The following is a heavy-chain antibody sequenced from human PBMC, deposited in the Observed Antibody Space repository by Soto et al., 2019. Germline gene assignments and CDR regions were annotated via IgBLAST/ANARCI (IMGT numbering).Heavy chain of an antibody. CDR2: IYYSGST. CDR1: GGSISSSSYY. Sequence: QLQLQESGPGLVKPSETLSLTCTVSGGSISSSSYYWGWIRQPPGKGLEWIGSIYYSGSTYYNPSLKSRVTISVDTSKYQFSLKLSSVIAADTAVYYCARHHYVLMVYGHAFDIWGQGTMVTVSS. J-gene: IGHJ3*02. V-gene: IGHV4-39*01. D-gene: IGHD2-8*01. CDR3: ARHHYVLMVYGHAFDI.